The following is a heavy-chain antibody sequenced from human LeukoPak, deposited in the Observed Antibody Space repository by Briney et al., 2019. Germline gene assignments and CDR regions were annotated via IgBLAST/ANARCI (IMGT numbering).Heavy chain of an antibody. D-gene: IGHD6-19*01. V-gene: IGHV3-23*01. Sequence: GGSLRLSCAASGFTFSNSAMSWVRQAPGKGLEWVSTLSGSGITTYYADSVKGRFTISRDNSKNTLYLQMNSLRAEDTALYYCAKGIYSSGWSYFDYWGHGTLVTVSS. CDR2: LSGSGITT. CDR3: AKGIYSSGWSYFDY. CDR1: GFTFSNSA. J-gene: IGHJ4*01.